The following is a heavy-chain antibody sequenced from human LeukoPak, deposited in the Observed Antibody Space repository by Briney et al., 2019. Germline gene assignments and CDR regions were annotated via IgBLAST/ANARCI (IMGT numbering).Heavy chain of an antibody. V-gene: IGHV1-2*02. D-gene: IGHD2-2*01. CDR3: ANNPVPGASDGWLDP. Sequence: ASVKVSCKASGYTFTGYYIHWMRQAPGEGLEWMGWINPSSGATNYAQKFQGRVTVTRDTSITTAYMELSNLRSDDTVVYYCANNPVPGASDGWLDPWGQGTLVSVSS. CDR1: GYTFTGYY. CDR2: INPSSGAT. J-gene: IGHJ5*02.